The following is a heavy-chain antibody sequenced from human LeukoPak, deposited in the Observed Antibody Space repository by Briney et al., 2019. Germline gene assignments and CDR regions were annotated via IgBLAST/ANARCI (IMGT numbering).Heavy chain of an antibody. Sequence: PGGSLRLSCAASGFTFSNYALSWVRQAPGKGLEWVSSISGSGFATYYADAVKGRFTISRDKSKNTLYLQMHSLRAEDTAVYYCAKDWSSSSWSYFDHWGQGTLVTVSS. J-gene: IGHJ4*02. D-gene: IGHD6-13*01. CDR3: AKDWSSSSWSYFDH. CDR1: GFTFSNYA. CDR2: ISGSGFAT. V-gene: IGHV3-23*01.